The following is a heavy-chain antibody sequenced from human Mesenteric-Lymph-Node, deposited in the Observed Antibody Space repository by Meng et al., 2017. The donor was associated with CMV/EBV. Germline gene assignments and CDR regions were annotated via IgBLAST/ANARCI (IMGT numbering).Heavy chain of an antibody. CDR3: ARDYRVGARGGMDV. J-gene: IGHJ6*02. CDR2: ISYDGSNK. D-gene: IGHD1-26*01. V-gene: IGHV3-30*04. Sequence: GGSLRLSCAASGFTFSSYAMHWVRQAPGKGLEWVAVISYDGSNKYYADSVKGRFTISRDNSKNTLYLQMNSLRAEDTAVYYCARDYRVGARGGMDVWGQGTTVTVSS. CDR1: GFTFSSYA.